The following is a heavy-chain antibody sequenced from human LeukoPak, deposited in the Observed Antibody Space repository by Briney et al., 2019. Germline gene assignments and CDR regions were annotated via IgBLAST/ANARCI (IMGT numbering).Heavy chain of an antibody. CDR2: IYYSGST. CDR1: GGSISSGGYC. D-gene: IGHD3-22*01. J-gene: IGHJ4*02. CDR3: ARDSGYDSSGYYPLKY. V-gene: IGHV4-31*03. Sequence: SETLSLTCTVSGGSISSGGYCWSWIRQHPGKGLEWIGYIYYSGSTYYNPSLKSRFTISVDTSKNQFSLKLSSVTAADTAVYYCARDSGYDSSGYYPLKYWGQGTLVTVSS.